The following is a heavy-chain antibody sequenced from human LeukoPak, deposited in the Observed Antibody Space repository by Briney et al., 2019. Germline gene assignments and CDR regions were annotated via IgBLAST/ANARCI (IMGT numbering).Heavy chain of an antibody. J-gene: IGHJ3*02. V-gene: IGHV3-30*02. CDR1: GFIFSNYG. Sequence: GGSLRLSCTTSGFIFSNYGMHWVRQAPGKGLEWVAFIRHDGSNKYYADSVKGRCTISRDNSKNTLYLQINSLRAEDTAVYYCAKDAPYYYDSSGYGGAFDIWGQGTMVTVSS. CDR2: IRHDGSNK. D-gene: IGHD3-22*01. CDR3: AKDAPYYYDSSGYGGAFDI.